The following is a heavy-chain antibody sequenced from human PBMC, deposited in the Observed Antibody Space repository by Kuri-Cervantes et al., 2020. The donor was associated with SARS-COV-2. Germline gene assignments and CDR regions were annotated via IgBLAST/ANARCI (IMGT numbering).Heavy chain of an antibody. D-gene: IGHD3-3*01. CDR2: IYYSGST. Sequence: SETLSLTCTVSGGSISSGGYYWSWIRQHPGKGLEWIGYIYYSGSTYYNPSLKSRVTISVDTSKNQFSLKLSSVTAADTAVYYCARDRLNTIFGVVVEDAFDIWGQGTMVTVSS. CDR1: GGSISSGGYY. V-gene: IGHV4-31*03. J-gene: IGHJ3*02. CDR3: ARDRLNTIFGVVVEDAFDI.